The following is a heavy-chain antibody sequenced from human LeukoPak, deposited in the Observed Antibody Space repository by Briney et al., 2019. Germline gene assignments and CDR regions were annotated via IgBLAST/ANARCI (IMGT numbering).Heavy chain of an antibody. D-gene: IGHD1-26*01. CDR3: ATGSYIGTQSDAFDI. CDR1: GFTFSSYS. CDR2: ISSSSSYI. Sequence: GGSLRLSCAASGFTFSSYSMNWVRQAPGKGLEWVSSISSSSSYIYYADSVKGRFTISRDNAKNSLYLQMNSLRAEDTAVYYCATGSYIGTQSDAFDIWGQGTMVTVSS. V-gene: IGHV3-21*01. J-gene: IGHJ3*02.